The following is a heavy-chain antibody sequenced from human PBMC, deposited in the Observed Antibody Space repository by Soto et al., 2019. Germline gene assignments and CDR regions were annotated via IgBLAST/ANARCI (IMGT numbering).Heavy chain of an antibody. CDR2: MTPNSGNT. J-gene: IGHJ5*02. V-gene: IGHV1-8*01. CDR3: ARNPYGSGLFDP. Sequence: QVHLVQSGAEVKKPGASVKVSCKASGYNFIDYDINWVRQSTGQGLEWMGWMTPNSGNTGYAQKFQGRVTLTRDTSICAAYMELSSLKSEDTAVYYCARNPYGSGLFDPWGQGTLVTVSS. D-gene: IGHD6-19*01. CDR1: GYNFIDYD.